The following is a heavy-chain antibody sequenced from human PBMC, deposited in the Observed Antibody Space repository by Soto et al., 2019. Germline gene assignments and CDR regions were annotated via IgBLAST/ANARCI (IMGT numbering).Heavy chain of an antibody. Sequence: GGSLRLSCAASGFTFSSYGMHWVRQAPGKGLEWVAVISYDGSNKYYADSVKGRFTISRDNSKNTLYLQMNSLRAEDTAVYYCAKDLGNFDWLPRIGSSLPDVWGKGTTVTVSS. V-gene: IGHV3-30*18. CDR1: GFTFSSYG. CDR3: AKDLGNFDWLPRIGSSLPDV. D-gene: IGHD3-9*01. J-gene: IGHJ6*04. CDR2: ISYDGSNK.